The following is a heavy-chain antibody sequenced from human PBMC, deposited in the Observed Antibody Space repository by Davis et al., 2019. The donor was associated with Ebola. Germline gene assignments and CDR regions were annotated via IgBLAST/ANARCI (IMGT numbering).Heavy chain of an antibody. Sequence: GGSLRLSCAASGFTFSSYAMHWVRQAPGKGLEYVSAISSNGGSTYYAASVKGRFTISRDNSKNTLYLQMSSLRAEDTAVYYCVKDQQRFGELLWGTFDYWGQGTLVTVSS. CDR2: ISSNGGST. V-gene: IGHV3-64D*08. D-gene: IGHD3-10*01. J-gene: IGHJ4*02. CDR3: VKDQQRFGELLWGTFDY. CDR1: GFTFSSYA.